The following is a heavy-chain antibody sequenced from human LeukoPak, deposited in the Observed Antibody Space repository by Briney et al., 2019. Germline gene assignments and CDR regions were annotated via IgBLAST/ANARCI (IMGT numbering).Heavy chain of an antibody. CDR3: ARSLVNYYYYMDV. J-gene: IGHJ6*03. CDR1: GGSISTYY. D-gene: IGHD2-21*01. V-gene: IGHV4-59*01. CDR2: IFYSGST. Sequence: SETLSLTCTVSGGSISTYYWSWIRQPPGKGLEWIGYIFYSGSTKYNPSLKSRVTISLDRSKNQFSLKLSSVTAADTAVYYCARSLVNYYYYMDVWGKGTTVTVSS.